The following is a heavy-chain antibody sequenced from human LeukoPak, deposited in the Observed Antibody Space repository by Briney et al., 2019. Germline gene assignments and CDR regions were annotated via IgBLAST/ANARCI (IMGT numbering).Heavy chain of an antibody. D-gene: IGHD4-17*01. CDR3: ARGLFVDYEKYDTFDI. CDR2: INPNRGNT. Sequence: ASVKASCKASGYTFTNYDIHWVRQATGQGPEWVAWINPNRGNTASAQKFQGRITVTRNTSTSTTYMELSSLRSDDTAVYYCARGLFVDYEKYDTFDIWGQGTKVTVAS. J-gene: IGHJ3*02. V-gene: IGHV1-8*01. CDR1: GYTFTNYD.